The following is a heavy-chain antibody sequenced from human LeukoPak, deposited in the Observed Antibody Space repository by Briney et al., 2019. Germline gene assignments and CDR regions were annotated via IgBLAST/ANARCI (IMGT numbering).Heavy chain of an antibody. V-gene: IGHV1-18*04. CDR3: AGNYEGQGVVAAH. CDR1: GYTFTSYY. Sequence: GASVKVSCKASGYTFTSYYMHWVRQAPGQGLEWLGWVSVYNGNTNNVQTLQGRLTMTTDVSTSTAYMELRSLRSDDTAVYYCAGNYEGQGVVAAHWGQGTLVTVSS. D-gene: IGHD3-16*01. J-gene: IGHJ4*02. CDR2: VSVYNGNT.